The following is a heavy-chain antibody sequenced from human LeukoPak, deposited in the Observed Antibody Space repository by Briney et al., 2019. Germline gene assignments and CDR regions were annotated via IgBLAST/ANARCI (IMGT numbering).Heavy chain of an antibody. V-gene: IGHV1-18*01. Sequence: ASVKVSCKASGYSFTSYGISWVRQAPGQGLEWMGWISAYNGNTNYAQKLQGRVTMTTDTSTSTAYMELRSLRSDDTAVYYCARESRNIAVAGTTPDNDYWGQGTLVTVSS. D-gene: IGHD6-19*01. CDR3: ARESRNIAVAGTTPDNDY. J-gene: IGHJ4*02. CDR1: GYSFTSYG. CDR2: ISAYNGNT.